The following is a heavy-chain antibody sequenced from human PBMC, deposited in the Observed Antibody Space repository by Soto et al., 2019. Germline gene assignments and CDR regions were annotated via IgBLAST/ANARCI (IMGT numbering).Heavy chain of an antibody. CDR2: IVVGSGNT. J-gene: IGHJ6*02. V-gene: IGHV1-58*01. Sequence: SVKVSCKASGFTFTSSAVQWVRQARGQRLEWIGWIVVGSGNTNYAQKFQERVTITRDMSTSTAYMELSSLRSEDTAVYYCAADQGYCISTSCFPSYYGIDVWG. D-gene: IGHD2-2*01. CDR1: GFTFTSSA. CDR3: AADQGYCISTSCFPSYYGIDV.